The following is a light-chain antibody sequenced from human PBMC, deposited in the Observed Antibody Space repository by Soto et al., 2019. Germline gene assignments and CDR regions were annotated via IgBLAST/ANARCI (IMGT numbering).Light chain of an antibody. Sequence: EIVLTQSPATLSLSPGERATLSCRASQSVSSHLTWYQQKPGQAPRLLLYDTSNRATGIPARFIGSGSGTDFTLTISSLEPDDFAVYYCQQRTNWRLPFGGGTKVEIK. CDR1: QSVSSH. J-gene: IGKJ4*01. V-gene: IGKV3-11*01. CDR2: DTS. CDR3: QQRTNWRLP.